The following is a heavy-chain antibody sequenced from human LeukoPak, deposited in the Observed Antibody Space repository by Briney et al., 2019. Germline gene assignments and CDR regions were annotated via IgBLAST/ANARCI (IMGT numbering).Heavy chain of an antibody. J-gene: IGHJ4*02. Sequence: GASVKVSCMASGYTFTGYYMHWVRQAPGQGLEWMGWINPNSGGTNYAQKFQGRVTMTRDTSISTAYMELSRLRSDDTAVYYCARGEGISITIFGVVLDYWGQGTLVTVSS. CDR3: ARGEGISITIFGVVLDY. CDR2: INPNSGGT. D-gene: IGHD3-3*01. V-gene: IGHV1-2*02. CDR1: GYTFTGYY.